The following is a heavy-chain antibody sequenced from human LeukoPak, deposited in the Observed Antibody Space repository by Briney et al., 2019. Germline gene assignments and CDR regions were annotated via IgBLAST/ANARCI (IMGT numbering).Heavy chain of an antibody. D-gene: IGHD6-6*01. CDR1: GGSISSSSYY. V-gene: IGHV4-39*07. CDR3: ARVEQLALFDS. J-gene: IGHJ4*02. Sequence: SETLSLTCTVSGGSISSSSYYWGWIRQPPGKGLEWIGSIYYSGSTYYNPSLKSRVTISVDTSKNQFSLKLSSVTAADTAVYYCARVEQLALFDSWGQGTLVTVSS. CDR2: IYYSGST.